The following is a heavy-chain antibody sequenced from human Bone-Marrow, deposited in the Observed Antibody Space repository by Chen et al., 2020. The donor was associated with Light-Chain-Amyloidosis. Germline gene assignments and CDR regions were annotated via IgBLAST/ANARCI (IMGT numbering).Heavy chain of an antibody. J-gene: IGHJ4*02. V-gene: IGHV5-51*01. CDR3: ARRRDGYNFDY. Sequence: EVQLEQSGPEVKKPGESLKISCKGSGYTVPNYWIGWVRQMPGKGLEWMGGIDPDDSDARYSPSFEGQVTISADKSITTAYLQWRSLKASDTAMYYCARRRDGYNFDYWGQGTLVTVSS. D-gene: IGHD5-12*01. CDR2: IDPDDSDA. CDR1: GYTVPNYW.